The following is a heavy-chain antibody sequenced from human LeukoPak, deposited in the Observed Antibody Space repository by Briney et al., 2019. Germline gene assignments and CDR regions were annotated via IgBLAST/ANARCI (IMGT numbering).Heavy chain of an antibody. CDR1: GGSFRSFSGYY. D-gene: IGHD5-18*01. J-gene: IGHJ4*02. CDR3: ARGPRYSYGYSPHYFDY. Sequence: SETLSLTCGVYGGSFRSFSGYYWSWIRQPPGKGLEWIGEINHSGSTNYNPSLESRLTISVDTSKNQFSLKLSSVTAADTAVYYCARGPRYSYGYSPHYFDYWGQGTLVTVSS. V-gene: IGHV4-34*01. CDR2: INHSGST.